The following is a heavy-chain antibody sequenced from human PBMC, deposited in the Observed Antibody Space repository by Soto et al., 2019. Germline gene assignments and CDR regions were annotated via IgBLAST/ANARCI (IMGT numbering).Heavy chain of an antibody. D-gene: IGHD6-6*01. J-gene: IGHJ6*02. CDR3: AREAPAPYYYYGMDG. V-gene: IGHV1-18*01. CDR1: GYSFTTYG. Sequence: QVQLVQSGGEVKKPGASVKVSCKTSGYSFTTYGISWVRQAPGQGLEWMGWISAYNGNTSYAQKLQDRVTMTTDTSTITAYMELRILRSDVTVVYYCAREAPAPYYYYGMDGWGQVCTVTVCS. CDR2: ISAYNGNT.